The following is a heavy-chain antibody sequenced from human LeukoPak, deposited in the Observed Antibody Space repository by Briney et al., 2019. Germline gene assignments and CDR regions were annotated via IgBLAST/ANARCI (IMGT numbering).Heavy chain of an antibody. Sequence: GASVKVSCKASQYTFTSYDINWVRQAPGQGLEWIGWMNPNSGNTGYAQKFQGRVAMTRNTSISTAYMELSSLTSEDTAMYFCARRISSWNVYIDKWGQGIQVTVSS. CDR1: QYTFTSYD. V-gene: IGHV1-8*01. CDR2: MNPNSGNT. D-gene: IGHD1-1*01. CDR3: ARRISSWNVYIDK. J-gene: IGHJ4*02.